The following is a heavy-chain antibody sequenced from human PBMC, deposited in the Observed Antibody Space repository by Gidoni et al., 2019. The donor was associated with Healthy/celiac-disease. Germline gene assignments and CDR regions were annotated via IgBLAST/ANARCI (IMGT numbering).Heavy chain of an antibody. J-gene: IGHJ3*02. CDR1: GYTFTGHY. D-gene: IGHD6-19*01. CDR2: INPNSGGT. CDR3: ASFRSLTSGWYTDAFDI. Sequence: QVQLVQSGAEVKKPGASVKVSCKASGYTFTGHYLHWVRQAPGQGLEWMGRINPNSGGTNYAQKFQGRVTMTRDTSISTAYMELSRLRSDDTAVYYCASFRSLTSGWYTDAFDIWGQGTMVTVSS. V-gene: IGHV1-2*06.